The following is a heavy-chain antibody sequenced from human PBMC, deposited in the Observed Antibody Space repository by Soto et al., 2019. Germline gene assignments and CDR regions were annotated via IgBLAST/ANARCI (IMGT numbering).Heavy chain of an antibody. Sequence: SETLSLTCTVSGASLSSGIYYWSWIRQPPGKGLEWIGYFYYTGTTKYNPSLESRVTISADTSKNQFSLNLTSVTAADTAVYYCARISYWVKDYWGQGAMVTV. CDR3: ARISYWVKDY. J-gene: IGHJ4*02. D-gene: IGHD2-8*02. CDR1: GASLSSGIYY. CDR2: FYYTGTT. V-gene: IGHV4-61*01.